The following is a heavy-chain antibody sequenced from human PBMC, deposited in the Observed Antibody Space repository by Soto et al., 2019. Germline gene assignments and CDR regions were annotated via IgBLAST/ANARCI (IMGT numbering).Heavy chain of an antibody. Sequence: QLQLQESGPGLVKPSETLSLTCTVSGGSISSSSYYWGWIRQPPGKGLEWIGSIYYSGSTYYNPSLKSRVTISVDTSKNQFSLKLSSVTAADTAVYYCARRIRYYDILADAFDIWGQGTMVTVSS. CDR2: IYYSGST. D-gene: IGHD3-9*01. J-gene: IGHJ3*02. CDR3: ARRIRYYDILADAFDI. V-gene: IGHV4-39*01. CDR1: GGSISSSSYY.